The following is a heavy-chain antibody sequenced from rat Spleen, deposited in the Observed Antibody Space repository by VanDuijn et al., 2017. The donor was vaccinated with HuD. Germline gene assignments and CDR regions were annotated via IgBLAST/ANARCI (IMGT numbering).Heavy chain of an antibody. CDR1: GFTFNYYW. CDR3: ARHGKSSYGVMDA. CDR2: ITNASGRT. J-gene: IGHJ4*01. V-gene: IGHV5-31*01. D-gene: IGHD1-2*01. Sequence: EVQLVESGGGLVQPGRSLKLSCVASGFTFNYYWMTWIRQAPGKGLEWVASITNASGRTYYPDSVKGRFTISRDTAQNTLYLQMNNLRSEDTATYYCARHGKSSYGVMDAWGQGASVTVSS.